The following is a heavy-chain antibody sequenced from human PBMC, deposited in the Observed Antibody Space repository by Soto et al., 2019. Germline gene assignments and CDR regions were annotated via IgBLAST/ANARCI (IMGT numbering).Heavy chain of an antibody. CDR2: IYYSGST. V-gene: IGHV4-31*03. CDR1: GSSISSGGYY. Sequence: QVQLQESGPGLVKPSQTLSLTCTVSGSSISSGGYYWSWIRQHPGKGLEWIGYIYYSGSTYYNPSLKSRVTISVDTSKNQFSLKLSSVTAADTAVYYCARVDTIFGVVEGRFDYWGQGTLVTVSS. D-gene: IGHD3-3*01. J-gene: IGHJ4*02. CDR3: ARVDTIFGVVEGRFDY.